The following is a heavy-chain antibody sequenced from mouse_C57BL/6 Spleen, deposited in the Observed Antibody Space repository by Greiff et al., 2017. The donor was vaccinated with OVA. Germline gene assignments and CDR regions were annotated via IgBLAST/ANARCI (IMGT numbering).Heavy chain of an antibody. V-gene: IGHV5-6*02. D-gene: IGHD4-1*01. CDR2: ISSGGSYT. Sequence: EVKLEESGGDLVKPGGSLKLSCAASGFTFSSYGMSWVRQTPDKRLEWVATISSGGSYTYYPDSVKGRFTISRDNAKNTLYLQMSSLKSEDTAMYYCARHGDWDEEGFFYVWGTGTTVTVSS. CDR1: GFTFSSYG. J-gene: IGHJ1*03. CDR3: ARHGDWDEEGFFYV.